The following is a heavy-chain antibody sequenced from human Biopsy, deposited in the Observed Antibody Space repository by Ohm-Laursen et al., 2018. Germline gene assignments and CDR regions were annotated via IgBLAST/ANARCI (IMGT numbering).Heavy chain of an antibody. J-gene: IGHJ5*01. CDR1: GESIGTYY. V-gene: IGHV4-59*01. CDR2: IYYSGTT. Sequence: TLSLTCAVSGESIGTYYWTWIRQPPGQGLEWIASIYYSGTTNKNPSLKSRVTISVDTSKRQFYLELSSVTAADTAICYCARVRGGFLEWFDYWGQGTLITVSS. D-gene: IGHD3-3*01. CDR3: ARVRGGFLEWFDY.